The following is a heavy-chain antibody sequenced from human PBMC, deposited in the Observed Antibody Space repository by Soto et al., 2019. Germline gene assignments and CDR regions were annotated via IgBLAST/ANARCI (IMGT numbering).Heavy chain of an antibody. CDR1: GGTIINHC. V-gene: IGHV4-59*11. CDR2: VYSSGGT. D-gene: IGHD4-17*01. CDR3: ARLPPAPRWHGDYLLFDS. Sequence: SEILPLTYTVAGGTIINHCCSCILKHTGKGLEWIGYVYSSGGTNYNPSLKSRVTMSVDTSKKQFSLKLSSVTAADTAVYYCARLPPAPRWHGDYLLFDSWRHRTLVPVSS. J-gene: IGHJ4*01.